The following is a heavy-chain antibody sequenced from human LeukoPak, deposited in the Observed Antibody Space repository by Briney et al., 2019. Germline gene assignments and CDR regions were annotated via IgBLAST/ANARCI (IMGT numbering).Heavy chain of an antibody. J-gene: IGHJ4*02. CDR3: ASLGSGYCSGGSCSIDY. Sequence: PGGSLRLSCAASGFTFSSYSMNWVRQAPGKGLEWVSSISSSSSYINYADSVKGRFTISRDNAKNSLYLQMNSLRAEDTAVYYCASLGSGYCSGGSCSIDYWGQGTLVTVSS. V-gene: IGHV3-21*01. CDR1: GFTFSSYS. CDR2: ISSSSSYI. D-gene: IGHD2-15*01.